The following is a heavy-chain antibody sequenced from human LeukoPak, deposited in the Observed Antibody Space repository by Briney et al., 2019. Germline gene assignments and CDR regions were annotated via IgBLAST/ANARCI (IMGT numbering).Heavy chain of an antibody. V-gene: IGHV3-9*01. D-gene: IGHD6-6*01. CDR2: INYQSATF. J-gene: IGHJ4*02. Sequence: GGSLRLSCAASGFTFYDYGLHWVRHVPGKGLEWVSGINYQSATFDADSVKGRFTISRDNAKSLLFLVMDSLRPEDSALYYCVKDAGIAARPWYFDSWGQGTQVIVSS. CDR1: GFTFYDYG. CDR3: VKDAGIAARPWYFDS.